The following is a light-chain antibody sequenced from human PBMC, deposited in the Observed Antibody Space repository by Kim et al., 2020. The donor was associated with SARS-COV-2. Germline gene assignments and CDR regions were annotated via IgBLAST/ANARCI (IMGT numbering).Light chain of an antibody. Sequence: GKTVTISCTRSSGSIASNYVQWYQQRPGSSPTTVIYEDNQRPSGVPDRFSGSIDSSSNSASLTISGLKTEDEADYDCQSYDSSTLVFGGGTQLTVL. CDR2: EDN. J-gene: IGLJ3*02. V-gene: IGLV6-57*01. CDR1: SGSIASNY. CDR3: QSYDSSTLV.